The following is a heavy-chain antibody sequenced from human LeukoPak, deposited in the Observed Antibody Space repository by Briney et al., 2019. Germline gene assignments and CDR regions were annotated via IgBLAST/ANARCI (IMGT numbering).Heavy chain of an antibody. CDR2: IYYSGST. V-gene: IGHV4-31*03. CDR3: AKGDIVVVPAAMPFDY. CDR1: GVSISSGGYY. D-gene: IGHD2-2*01. J-gene: IGHJ4*02. Sequence: PSETLSLTCTVSGVSISSGGYYWSWIRQHPGKGLEWIGYIYYSGSTYYNPSLKSRVTISVDTSKNQFSLKLSSVTAADTAVYYCAKGDIVVVPAAMPFDYWGQGTLVTVSS.